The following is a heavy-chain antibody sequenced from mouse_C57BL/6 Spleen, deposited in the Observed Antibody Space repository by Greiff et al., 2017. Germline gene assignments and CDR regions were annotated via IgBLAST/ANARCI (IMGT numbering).Heavy chain of an antibody. D-gene: IGHD1-1*01. CDR3: ARKDGYYGSSYDGYWYFDV. V-gene: IGHV1-7*01. CDR2: INPSSGYT. Sequence: QVQLQQSGADLAKPGASVKLSCKASGYTFTSYWMHWVKQRPGQGLEWIGYINPSSGYTKYNQKFKDKATLTADKSSSTAYMQLSSLTYEDSAVYYCARKDGYYGSSYDGYWYFDVWGTGTTVTVSS. J-gene: IGHJ1*03. CDR1: GYTFTSYW.